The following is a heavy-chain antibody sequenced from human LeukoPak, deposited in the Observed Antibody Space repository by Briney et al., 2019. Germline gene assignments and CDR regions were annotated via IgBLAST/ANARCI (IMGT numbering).Heavy chain of an antibody. J-gene: IGHJ5*02. CDR3: ARLGVRYSTSSWWFDP. D-gene: IGHD6-6*01. CDR2: IYYSGST. Sequence: SETLSLTCTVSGGSISSYYWIWIRQPPGKGLEWIGYIYYSGSTNYSPSLKSRVTISVDTSKNQFSLKLSSVTAADTAVYYCARLGVRYSTSSWWFDPWGQGTLVTVSS. V-gene: IGHV4-59*08. CDR1: GGSISSYY.